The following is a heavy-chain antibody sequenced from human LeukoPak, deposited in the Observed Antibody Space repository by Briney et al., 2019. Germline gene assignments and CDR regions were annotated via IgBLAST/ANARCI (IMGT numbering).Heavy chain of an antibody. D-gene: IGHD3-3*01. CDR2: IYTSGST. CDR1: GGSISSGSYY. Sequence: PSQTLSLTCTVSGGSISSGSYYWSWIRQPAGKGLEWIGRIYTSGSTNYNPSLKSRVTISVDTSKNQFSLKLSSVTAADTAVYYCAGTLRFLEWLPLDYWGQGTLVTVSS. V-gene: IGHV4-61*02. CDR3: AGTLRFLEWLPLDY. J-gene: IGHJ4*02.